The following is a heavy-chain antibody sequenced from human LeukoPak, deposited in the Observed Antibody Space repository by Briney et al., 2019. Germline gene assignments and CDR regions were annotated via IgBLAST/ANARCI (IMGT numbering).Heavy chain of an antibody. D-gene: IGHD6-19*01. J-gene: IGHJ3*02. V-gene: IGHV3-21*01. CDR2: ISSSSSYI. Sequence: PGGSLRLSCAASGFTFSSYSMNWVRQAPGKGLEWVSSISSSSSYIYYADSVKGRFTISRDNAKNSLYLQMNSLRAEDTAVYYCVRESLGIGWYGAFDIWGQGTMVTVSS. CDR3: VRESLGIGWYGAFDI. CDR1: GFTFSSYS.